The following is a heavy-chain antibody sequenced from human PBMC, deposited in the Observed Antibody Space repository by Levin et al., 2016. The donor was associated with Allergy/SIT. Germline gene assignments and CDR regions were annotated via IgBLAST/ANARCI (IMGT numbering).Heavy chain of an antibody. CDR3: AKGRGYGSGSYYNFDY. CDR1: GFTFSSYW. Sequence: GGSLRLSCAASGFTFSSYWMSWVRQAPGKGLEWVANIKQDGSEKYYVDSVKGRFTISRDNAKNSLYLQMNSLRAEDTAVYYCAKGRGYGSGSYYNFDYWGQGTLVTVSS. D-gene: IGHD3-10*01. J-gene: IGHJ4*02. CDR2: IKQDGSEK. V-gene: IGHV3-7*05.